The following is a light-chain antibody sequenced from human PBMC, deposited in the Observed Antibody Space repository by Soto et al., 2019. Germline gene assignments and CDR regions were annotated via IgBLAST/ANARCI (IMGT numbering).Light chain of an antibody. CDR1: QSITTY. V-gene: IGKV1-39*01. CDR3: QQIYSAPLA. Sequence: DIQMTQSPSSLSASVGDRVTITCRASQSITTYLNWYRQKPGKAPKLLIYAASSLQSGVPSRFSGSGSETEFTLSISSLQPEDFATYFCQQIYSAPLACGGGTK. J-gene: IGKJ4*01. CDR2: AAS.